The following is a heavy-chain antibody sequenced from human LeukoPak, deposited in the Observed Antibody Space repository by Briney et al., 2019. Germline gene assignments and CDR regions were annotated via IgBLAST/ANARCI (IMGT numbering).Heavy chain of an antibody. V-gene: IGHV4-38-2*01. CDR3: ARTGTGNYFDY. D-gene: IGHD1-14*01. CDR1: GYSISSGYY. Sequence: SETLSLTCAVSGYSISSGYYWGWIRPPPGKGLEWIGTIYQSGSTYYNPSLKSRVTISVDTSENQLSLKLTSVTAADTAAYYCARTGTGNYFDYWGQGTLVTVSS. CDR2: IYQSGST. J-gene: IGHJ4*02.